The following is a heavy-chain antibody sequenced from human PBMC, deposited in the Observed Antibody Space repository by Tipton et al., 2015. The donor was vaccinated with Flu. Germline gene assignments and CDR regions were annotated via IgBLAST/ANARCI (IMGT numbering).Heavy chain of an antibody. CDR3: ARLSYYDVDLKNFYFDY. CDR1: GGSINYYC. CDR2: IYPSGTT. V-gene: IGHV4-59*05. D-gene: IGHD3-10*02. J-gene: IGHJ4*02. Sequence: TLSLTCTVSGGSINYYCWTWIRQPPGKRLELIGSIYPSGTTHYNPSLKSRVTISVDTSKSQFSLKLRSVTAADTAVYYCARLSYYDVDLKNFYFDYWGQGALVTVSS.